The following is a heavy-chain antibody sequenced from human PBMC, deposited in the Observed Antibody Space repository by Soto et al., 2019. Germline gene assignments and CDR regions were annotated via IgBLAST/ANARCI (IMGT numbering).Heavy chain of an antibody. Sequence: GEAVQSSGERCGGSVTSSWFAWVHQMPGKGLEWMGIIYPGDSDTRYSPSFQGQVTISADKSISTAYLQWSSLKASDTAMYSCARRSIAAAATYDYSGRGPLVTLPS. D-gene: IGHD6-13*01. V-gene: IGHV5-51*07. CDR3: ARRSIAAAATYDY. CDR2: IYPGDSDT. CDR1: GGSVTSSW. J-gene: IGHJ4*02.